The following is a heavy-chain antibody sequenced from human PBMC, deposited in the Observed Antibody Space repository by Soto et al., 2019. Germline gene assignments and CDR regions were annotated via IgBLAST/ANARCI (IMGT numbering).Heavy chain of an antibody. CDR1: GFIFSTYW. J-gene: IGHJ4*02. V-gene: IGHV3-7*04. CDR3: ARGPKDSSTWYMNY. D-gene: IGHD6-13*01. Sequence: GSLRLSCAASGFIFSTYWMSWVRQAPGKGLEWVANIKQDGSEKSYVDSVKGRFTISRDNAKNSLYLQMNSLRAEDTAVYYCARGPKDSSTWYMNYWGQGTPVTVSS. CDR2: IKQDGSEK.